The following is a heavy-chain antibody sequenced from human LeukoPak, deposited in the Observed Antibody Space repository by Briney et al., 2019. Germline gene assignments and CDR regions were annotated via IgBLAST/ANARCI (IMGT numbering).Heavy chain of an antibody. D-gene: IGHD3-22*01. CDR1: GGSISSSSYY. V-gene: IGHV4-39*07. Sequence: PSETLSLTCTVSGGSISSSSYYWGWIRQPPGKGLEWIRSIYYSGSTYYNPSLKSRVTISVDTSKNQFSLKMRSVTAADTAVYYCARANYDGSDYWGLGTLVTVSS. J-gene: IGHJ4*02. CDR3: ARANYDGSDY. CDR2: IYYSGST.